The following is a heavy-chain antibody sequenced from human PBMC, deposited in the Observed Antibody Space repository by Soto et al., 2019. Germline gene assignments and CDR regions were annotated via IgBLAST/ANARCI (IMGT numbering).Heavy chain of an antibody. V-gene: IGHV1-69*13. D-gene: IGHD2-8*02. Sequence: SVKVSCKASGGTFSIYGFSWVRQAPGQGPEWRGGIIPILTTPNYAQKFQGRVTIVADESTTKVYMELSSLKFEDTAVYYCATSVGIAPTGEDGMDVWG. CDR3: ATSVGIAPTGEDGMDV. J-gene: IGHJ6*02. CDR1: GGTFSIYG. CDR2: IIPILTTP.